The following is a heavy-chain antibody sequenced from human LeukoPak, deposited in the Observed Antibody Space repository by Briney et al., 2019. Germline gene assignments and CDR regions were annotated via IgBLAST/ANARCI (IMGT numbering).Heavy chain of an antibody. CDR2: IYSGGST. CDR1: GFTFSSYA. V-gene: IGHV3-23*03. CDR3: AREPTYTSSWYTTCDS. J-gene: IGHJ5*01. D-gene: IGHD6-13*01. Sequence: GGSLRLSCAASGFTFSSYAMSWVRQAPGKGLEWVSVIYSGGSTYYADSVKGRFTISRDNAKNSLYLQMNSLRAEDTAVYYCAREPTYTSSWYTTCDSWGQGTLVTVSS.